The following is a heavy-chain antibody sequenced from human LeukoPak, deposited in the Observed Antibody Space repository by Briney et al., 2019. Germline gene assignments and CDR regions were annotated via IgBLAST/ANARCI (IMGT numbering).Heavy chain of an antibody. D-gene: IGHD5-12*01. CDR3: AREPSNSGYDYLYYFDY. J-gene: IGHJ4*02. CDR1: GYSFTAYY. Sequence: ASVKVSCKASGYSFTAYYMHWVRQAPGQGLERMGGINPDNGGTNYAQEFQGRVTMTRDMSISAAYMELGRLRSDDTAVYYCAREPSNSGYDYLYYFDYWGQGTLVTVSS. CDR2: INPDNGGT. V-gene: IGHV1-2*02.